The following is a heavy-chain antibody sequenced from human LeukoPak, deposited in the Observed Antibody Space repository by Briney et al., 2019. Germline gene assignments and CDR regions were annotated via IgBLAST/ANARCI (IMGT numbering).Heavy chain of an antibody. CDR2: INPDGSQK. CDR1: GFIFIDYW. Sequence: GGSLRLSCAASGFIFIDYWLSWVRQAPGKGLEWVANINPDGSQKNYVDSVRGRFTISRDNSKNTLYLQMNSLRAEDTAIYYCAKDSSGYYYDFDYWGQGTLVTVSS. V-gene: IGHV3-7*03. J-gene: IGHJ4*02. CDR3: AKDSSGYYYDFDY. D-gene: IGHD3-22*01.